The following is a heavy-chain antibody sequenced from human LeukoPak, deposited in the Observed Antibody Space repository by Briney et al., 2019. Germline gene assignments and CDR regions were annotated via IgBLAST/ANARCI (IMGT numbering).Heavy chain of an antibody. CDR3: ARDSVEDSGYDYFEY. V-gene: IGHV3-11*05. D-gene: IGHD5-12*01. Sequence: PGGSLRLSCAASGFTFSDYYMSWIRQAPGKGLEWVSYISSSSSYTNYADYVKGRFTIERDKAKNSLYLQMNSLRAEDTAVYYCARDSVEDSGYDYFEYWGEGTLVTVSS. CDR1: GFTFSDYY. J-gene: IGHJ4*02. CDR2: ISSSSSYT.